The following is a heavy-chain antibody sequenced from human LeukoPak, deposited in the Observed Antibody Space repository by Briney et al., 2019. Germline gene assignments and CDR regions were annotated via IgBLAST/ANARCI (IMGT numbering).Heavy chain of an antibody. J-gene: IGHJ4*02. CDR3: ARADHIAAAGHLDY. D-gene: IGHD6-13*01. CDR2: IYNSGDT. CDR1: GASIGSHS. V-gene: IGHV4-59*11. Sequence: SETLSLTCSVSGASIGSHSWSWIRQPPGKGLEWIGYIYNSGDTNYNPSLTSRVTMSADTSKNQISLKLSSVTAADTAVYYCARADHIAAAGHLDYWGQGTLVTVSS.